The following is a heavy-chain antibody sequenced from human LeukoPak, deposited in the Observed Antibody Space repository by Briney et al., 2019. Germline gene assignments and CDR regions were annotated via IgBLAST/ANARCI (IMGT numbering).Heavy chain of an antibody. V-gene: IGHV4-34*01. CDR3: ARDSGTTGEVKFDP. CDR2: INHSGST. D-gene: IGHD3-10*01. CDR1: GGSFSGYY. Sequence: SETLSLTCAVYGGSFSGYYWSWIRQPPGKGLEWIGEINHSGSTNYNPSLKSRVTISVDTSKNQFSLKLSSVTAADTAISSCARDSGTTGEVKFDPWGQGTLVTVSS. J-gene: IGHJ5*02.